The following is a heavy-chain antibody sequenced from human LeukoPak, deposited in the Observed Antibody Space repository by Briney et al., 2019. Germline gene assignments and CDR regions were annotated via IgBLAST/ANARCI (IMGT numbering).Heavy chain of an antibody. CDR1: GFTFSSYS. J-gene: IGHJ4*02. CDR2: ISSSSSYI. D-gene: IGHD3-10*01. CDR3: ARGGVVWFGDSEVDY. Sequence: GGSLRPSCAASGFTFSSYSMNWVRQAPGKGLEWVSSISSSSSYIYYADSVKGRFTISRDNAKNSLYLQMNSLRAEDTAVYYCARGGVVWFGDSEVDYWGQGTLVTVSS. V-gene: IGHV3-21*01.